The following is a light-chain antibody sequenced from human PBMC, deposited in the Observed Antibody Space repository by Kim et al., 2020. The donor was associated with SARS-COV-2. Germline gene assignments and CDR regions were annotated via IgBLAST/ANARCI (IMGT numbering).Light chain of an antibody. CDR1: EGIAKS. J-gene: IGKJ5*01. Sequence: SASIGDRVTITCRASEGIAKSLAWFQQKPGTAPKCLIYGASTLEPGVPSRFSGRRSGTEFTLTINSLQPEDFATYYCQQFNAFPITFGQGTRLEI. CDR3: QQFNAFPIT. CDR2: GAS. V-gene: IGKV1-16*01.